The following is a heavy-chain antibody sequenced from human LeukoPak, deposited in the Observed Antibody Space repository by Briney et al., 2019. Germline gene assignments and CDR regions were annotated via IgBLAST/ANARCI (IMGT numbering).Heavy chain of an antibody. J-gene: IGHJ4*02. CDR1: GASLSAYH. D-gene: IGHD5-24*01. Sequence: SETLSLTCAIDGASLSAYHWTWIRQPPGKGLEWIGEIKPSGITNYNPSLKSRVTISVDTSKNQFSLKLSSVTAADTAVYYCARRGYNYYFDYWGQGTLVTVSS. V-gene: IGHV4-34*01. CDR3: ARRGYNYYFDY. CDR2: IKPSGIT.